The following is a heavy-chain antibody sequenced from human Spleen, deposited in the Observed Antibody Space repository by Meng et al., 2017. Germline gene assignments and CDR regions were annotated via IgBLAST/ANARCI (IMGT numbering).Heavy chain of an antibody. J-gene: IGHJ4*02. D-gene: IGHD2-2*01. CDR2: INAVFGTK. CDR1: GGIFSNSV. V-gene: IGHV1-69*13. Sequence: SVKVSCKAPGGIFSNSVIGWGRQAPGQGLEWMGGINAVFGTKNYAQKFQDRVTITSDESTSTVYMELTRLTSEDTAVYFCARKAGKCISTTCYPLDYWGQGTLVTVSS. CDR3: ARKAGKCISTTCYPLDY.